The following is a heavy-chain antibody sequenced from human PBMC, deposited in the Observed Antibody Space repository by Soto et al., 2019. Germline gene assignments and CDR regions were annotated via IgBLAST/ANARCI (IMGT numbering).Heavy chain of an antibody. CDR1: GFTFSSYA. CDR2: ISGSGGST. D-gene: IGHD3-22*01. CDR3: ARDPDSSGYYVFDY. Sequence: QAGGSLRLSCAASGFTFSSYAMSWVRQAPGKGLEWVSAISGSGGSTYYADSVKGRFTISRDNSKNTLYLQMNSLRAEDTAVYYCARDPDSSGYYVFDYWGQGTLLTVSS. V-gene: IGHV3-23*01. J-gene: IGHJ4*02.